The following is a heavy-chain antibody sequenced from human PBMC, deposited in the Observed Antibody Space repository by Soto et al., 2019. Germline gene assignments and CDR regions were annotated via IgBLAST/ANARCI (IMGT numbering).Heavy chain of an antibody. Sequence: EVQLVESGGGLVQPGGSLRLSCAASGFTVSSNYMSWVRQAPGKGLEWVSVIYSGGSTYYADSVKGRFTISRDNSKNTLYLQMNSLRAEDTAVYYCTRDRIPTGMDVWGQGTTVTVSS. CDR2: IYSGGST. J-gene: IGHJ6*02. V-gene: IGHV3-66*01. CDR3: TRDRIPTGMDV. CDR1: GFTVSSNY.